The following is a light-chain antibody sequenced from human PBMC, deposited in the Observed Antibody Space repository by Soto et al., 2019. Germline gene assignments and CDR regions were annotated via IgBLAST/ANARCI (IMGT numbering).Light chain of an antibody. CDR2: DVS. Sequence: QSVLTQPASVSGSPGQSITISCTGTRSDVGSYNYVSWYRQHPGEAPKLIIFDVSDLPSGISNRFSGSKSGNTASLTISGLQPEDEAHYYCSSYTTGSTPVVFGGGTELTVL. J-gene: IGLJ2*01. V-gene: IGLV2-14*03. CDR3: SSYTTGSTPVV. CDR1: RSDVGSYNY.